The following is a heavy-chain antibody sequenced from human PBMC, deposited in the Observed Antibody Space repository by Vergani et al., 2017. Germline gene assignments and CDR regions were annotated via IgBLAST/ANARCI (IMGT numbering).Heavy chain of an antibody. D-gene: IGHD6-13*01. Sequence: QVQLQESGPGLVKPSQTLSLTCTVSGGSISSGYYWGWIRQPPGKGLEWIGSIYHSGSTYYNPSLKSRVTISVDTSKNQFSLKLSSVTAADTAVYYCAREVIAAAAPHFDYWGQGTLVTVSS. V-gene: IGHV4-38-2*02. CDR1: GGSISSGYY. CDR2: IYHSGST. CDR3: AREVIAAAAPHFDY. J-gene: IGHJ4*02.